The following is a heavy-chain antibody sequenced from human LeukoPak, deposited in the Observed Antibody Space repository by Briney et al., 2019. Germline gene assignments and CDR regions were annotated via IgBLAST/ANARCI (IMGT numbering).Heavy chain of an antibody. Sequence: GESLRLSCTASDLTFNAYWMTWVRQAPGKGLQWVANIKEDGSEKCFVDSVKGRFSISRDNAKNSVYLHMNSLRVEDTAVYYCATDRGWFVLDYWGQGSLVTVSS. CDR3: ATDRGWFVLDY. V-gene: IGHV3-7*01. J-gene: IGHJ4*02. CDR2: IKEDGSEK. CDR1: DLTFNAYW. D-gene: IGHD2-15*01.